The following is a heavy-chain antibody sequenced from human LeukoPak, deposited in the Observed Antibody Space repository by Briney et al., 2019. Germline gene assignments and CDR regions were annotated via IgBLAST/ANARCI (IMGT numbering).Heavy chain of an antibody. V-gene: IGHV1-3*04. Sequence: GASVKVSCKASGYTFTTYAMHWVRQAPGQRLEWMGWINTGNGNTKYSQRFQGRVTITRDASASTAYMELRSLRSDDTAVYYCARAVAAADIDYWGQGTLVTVSS. D-gene: IGHD6-13*01. CDR2: INTGNGNT. CDR3: ARAVAAADIDY. J-gene: IGHJ4*02. CDR1: GYTFTTYA.